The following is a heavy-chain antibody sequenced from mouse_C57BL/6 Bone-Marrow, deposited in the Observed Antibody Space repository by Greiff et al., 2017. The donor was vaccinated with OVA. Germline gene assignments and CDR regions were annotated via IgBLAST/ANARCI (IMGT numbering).Heavy chain of an antibody. D-gene: IGHD4-1*01. CDR3: ASQLTGTCWFAY. Sequence: EVKLQESGAELVKPGASVKLSCTASGFNIKDYYMHWVKQRTEQGLEWIGRIDPEDGETKYAPKFQGKATITADTSSNTAYLQLSSLTSEDTAVYYCASQLTGTCWFAYWGQGTLVTVSA. CDR2: IDPEDGET. V-gene: IGHV14-2*01. CDR1: GFNIKDYY. J-gene: IGHJ3*01.